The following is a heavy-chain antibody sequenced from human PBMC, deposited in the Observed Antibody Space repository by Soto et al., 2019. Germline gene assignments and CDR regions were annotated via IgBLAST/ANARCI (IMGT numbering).Heavy chain of an antibody. CDR1: GFTFSSYG. CDR2: ISYDGSNK. J-gene: IGHJ6*03. CDR3: AKAGDCSSTSCYLGGANYMDV. D-gene: IGHD2-2*01. Sequence: GSLRLSCAASGFTFSSYGMHWVRQAPGKGLEWVAVISYDGSNKYYADSVKGRFTISRDNSKNTLYLQMNSLRAEDTAVYYCAKAGDCSSTSCYLGGANYMDVWGKGTTVTVSS. V-gene: IGHV3-30*18.